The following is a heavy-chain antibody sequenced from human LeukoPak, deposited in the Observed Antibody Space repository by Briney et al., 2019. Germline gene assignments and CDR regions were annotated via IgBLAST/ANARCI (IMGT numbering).Heavy chain of an antibody. CDR1: GFTFSSYW. Sequence: GGSLRLSCAASGFTFSSYWMHWVRQAPGKGLVWVSRINSDGSSTSYADSVKGRFTISRDNAKNTLYLQMNSLRAEDTAVYYCARGGLAVADYYFDYWGQGTLVTVSS. CDR2: INSDGSST. J-gene: IGHJ4*02. CDR3: ARGGLAVADYYFDY. D-gene: IGHD6-19*01. V-gene: IGHV3-74*01.